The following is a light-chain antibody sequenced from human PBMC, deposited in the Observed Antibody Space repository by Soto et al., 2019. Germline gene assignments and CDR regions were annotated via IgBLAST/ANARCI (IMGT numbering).Light chain of an antibody. CDR1: QAISSW. J-gene: IGKJ1*01. Sequence: DIQMTQSPSTLSRSVGDRVTITCRASQAISSWLAWYQQKPGKAPTLVIYAASSLQRGAPSGFSGSGSGTDVTLAIIALRPEDFAPYCYQMRYSTDRGTCAQGT. CDR3: QMRYSTDRGT. CDR2: AAS. V-gene: IGKV1-39*01.